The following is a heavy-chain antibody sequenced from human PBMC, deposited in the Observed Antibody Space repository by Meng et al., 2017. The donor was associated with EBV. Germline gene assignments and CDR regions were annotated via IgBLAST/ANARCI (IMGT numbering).Heavy chain of an antibody. V-gene: IGHV1-69*12. CDR1: GGPFRYYA. D-gene: IGHD3-10*01. CDR2: FLPRLGAP. Sequence: VQLGQAAGEVKKPGSSVKVSCKTSGGPFRYYAISWVRQAPGQGLEWLGGFLPRLGAPNYAQKFHGRVKITADESTSTHYMDLSSLRSEDTAIYYCASESGRGYTPDYWGQGTLVTVSS. CDR3: ASESGRGYTPDY. J-gene: IGHJ4*02.